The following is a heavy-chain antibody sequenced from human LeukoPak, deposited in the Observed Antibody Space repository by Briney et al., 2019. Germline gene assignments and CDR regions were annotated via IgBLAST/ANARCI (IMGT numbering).Heavy chain of an antibody. J-gene: IGHJ4*02. D-gene: IGHD3-16*01. CDR2: IYYSGST. CDR1: GASISSYY. Sequence: PSETLSLTCTVSGASISSYYWSWLRQPPGKELEWIGYIYYSGSTNYSPSLKSRVTISVDTSKNQFSLKLSSVTAADTAVYYCARYGLIRGFEYWGQGTLVTVSS. CDR3: ARYGLIRGFEY. V-gene: IGHV4-59*01.